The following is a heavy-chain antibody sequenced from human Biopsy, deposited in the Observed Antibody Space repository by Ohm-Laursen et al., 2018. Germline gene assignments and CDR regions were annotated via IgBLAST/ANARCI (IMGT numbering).Heavy chain of an antibody. Sequence: SDTLSLTCTVSGDSISCYYWSWIRQPPGKGLEWIGYVSYTGSTDYNPSLQSRVTISVDTSKNHFSLRLRSVTPADTAMYYCARDRGFYSDRTVPGYFDLWGRGTLVTVSS. CDR3: ARDRGFYSDRTVPGYFDL. D-gene: IGHD3-22*01. J-gene: IGHJ2*01. CDR1: GDSISCYY. V-gene: IGHV4-59*01. CDR2: VSYTGST.